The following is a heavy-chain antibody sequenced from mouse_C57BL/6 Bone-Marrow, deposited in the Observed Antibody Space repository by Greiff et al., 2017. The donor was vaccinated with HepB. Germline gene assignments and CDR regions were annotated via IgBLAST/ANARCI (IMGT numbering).Heavy chain of an antibody. CDR1: GFTFSSYA. J-gene: IGHJ1*03. V-gene: IGHV5-4*03. D-gene: IGHD2-5*01. CDR3: ARGGTTIVTTWYFDV. Sequence: EVKLVESGGGLVKPGGSLKLSCAASGFTFSSYAMSWVRQTPEKRLEWVATISDGGSYTYYPDNVKGRFTISRDNAKNNLYLQRSHLKSEDTAMYYCARGGTTIVTTWYFDVWGTGTTVTVSS. CDR2: ISDGGSYT.